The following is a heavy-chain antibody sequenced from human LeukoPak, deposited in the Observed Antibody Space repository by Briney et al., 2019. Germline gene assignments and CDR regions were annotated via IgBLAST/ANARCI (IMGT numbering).Heavy chain of an antibody. J-gene: IGHJ4*02. V-gene: IGHV3-7*01. CDR3: ARDIAAAGLFFDY. CDR1: GFNLDTYS. Sequence: GGSLRLSCAASGFNLDTYSMNWVRQAPGKGLEWVANIKYDGSEVHYVDSVKGRFTISRDIVKNSLFLQMNSLRAEDTAVYYCARDIAAAGLFFDYWGQGALVTVSS. D-gene: IGHD6-13*01. CDR2: IKYDGSEV.